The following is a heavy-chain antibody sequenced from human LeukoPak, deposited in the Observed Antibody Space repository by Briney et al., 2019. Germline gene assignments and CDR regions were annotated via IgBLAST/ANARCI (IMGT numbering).Heavy chain of an antibody. Sequence: GGSLRLSCAASGFTFSSYNMNWVRQAPGKGLEWVSSITSGSSYIYYADSVKGRFTISRDNAKNSLYLQMNSLRAEDTAVYYCARDAGFGELYWFDPWGQGTLVTVSS. J-gene: IGHJ5*02. V-gene: IGHV3-21*01. D-gene: IGHD3-10*01. CDR2: ITSGSSYI. CDR3: ARDAGFGELYWFDP. CDR1: GFTFSSYN.